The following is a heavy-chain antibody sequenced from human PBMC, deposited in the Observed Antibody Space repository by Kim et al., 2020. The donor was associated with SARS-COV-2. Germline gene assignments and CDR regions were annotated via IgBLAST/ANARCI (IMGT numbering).Heavy chain of an antibody. J-gene: IGHJ4*02. Sequence: GGSLRLSCAASGFTFSGSSMHWVRQAPGKGLEWVGRIKNKANSYATAYAASVKGRFTISRDDSENTAYLQMNSLKTEDTAVYYCTRHFVDYMFNYWGQGTLVTVSS. CDR1: GFTFSGSS. V-gene: IGHV3-73*01. CDR3: TRHFVDYMFNY. CDR2: IKNKANSYAT. D-gene: IGHD4-4*01.